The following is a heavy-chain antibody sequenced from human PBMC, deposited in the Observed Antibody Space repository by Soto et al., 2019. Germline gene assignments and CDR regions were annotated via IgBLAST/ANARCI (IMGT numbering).Heavy chain of an antibody. CDR1: GDSVSSNSAA. V-gene: IGHV6-1*01. J-gene: IGHJ4*02. CDR2: TYYRSKWYN. CDR3: ATWRYDY. D-gene: IGHD3-16*01. Sequence: QVQLQQSGPGLVKPSQSLSLTCAISGDSVSSNSAAWNWIRQSPSRGLEWLGRTYYRSKWYNEYAASVKSRITIDADTSKNQSSLQVNSVTPEDTAVYYCATWRYDYWGQGTLVTVSS.